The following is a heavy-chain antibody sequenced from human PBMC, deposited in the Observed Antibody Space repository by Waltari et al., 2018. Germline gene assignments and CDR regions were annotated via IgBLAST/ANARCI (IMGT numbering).Heavy chain of an antibody. CDR2: ISGSTGNT. V-gene: IGHV3-23*01. CDR1: GFSLDVFG. CDR3: AKDQGGIDY. J-gene: IGHJ4*02. Sequence: EVQLLESGGDLVPPGGSLRLPCLVCGFSLDVFGRGWVSQPPGKGLGWVSAISGSTGNTFYADSVKGRFTISRDSSKNTLYLLLNNLRGEDTAMYYCAKDQGGIDYWGQGTLVTVSS.